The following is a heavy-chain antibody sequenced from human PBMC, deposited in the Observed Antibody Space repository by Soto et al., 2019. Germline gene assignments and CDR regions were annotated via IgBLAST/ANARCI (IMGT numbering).Heavy chain of an antibody. Sequence: QVQLQESGSGLVRPSQTLVLTCTVSGVSVSRDGFSWSWLRQPPGKGLGWIGYIYHSGATYYNPSCMSRFTTSVDKSKNQFSLRLASVTAADTAVYYCAREMSYYFDSWCHGTLVTVSS. CDR3: AREMSYYFDS. CDR1: GVSVSRDGFS. CDR2: IYHSGAT. V-gene: IGHV4-30-2*01. J-gene: IGHJ4*01.